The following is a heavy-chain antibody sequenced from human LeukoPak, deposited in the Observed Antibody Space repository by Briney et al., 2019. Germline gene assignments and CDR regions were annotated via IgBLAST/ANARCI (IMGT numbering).Heavy chain of an antibody. Sequence: GGSLRLSCAASGFTFSSYWMHWVRQAPGKGLVWVSHINSDESSTNYADSVKGRFTISRDNAKNTLYLQMNSLRAEDTAVYYCARAGWGSDVDHWGQGTLVTVSS. CDR2: INSDESST. CDR3: ARAGWGSDVDH. V-gene: IGHV3-74*01. D-gene: IGHD3-16*01. J-gene: IGHJ4*02. CDR1: GFTFSSYW.